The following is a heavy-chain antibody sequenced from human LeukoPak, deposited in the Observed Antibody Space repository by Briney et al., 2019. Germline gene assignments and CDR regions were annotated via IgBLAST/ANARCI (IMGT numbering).Heavy chain of an antibody. J-gene: IGHJ6*03. Sequence: PGGSLRLSCAASGFTVSSNYMSWVRQAPRKGLEWVSVIYSGGSTYYAASVKGRFTISRDNSKNTLYLQMNSLRAEDTAVYYCARDRGSSTSPYYYMDVWGKGTTVTVSS. CDR2: IYSGGST. CDR1: GFTVSSNY. V-gene: IGHV3-53*01. CDR3: ARDRGSSTSPYYYMDV. D-gene: IGHD2-2*01.